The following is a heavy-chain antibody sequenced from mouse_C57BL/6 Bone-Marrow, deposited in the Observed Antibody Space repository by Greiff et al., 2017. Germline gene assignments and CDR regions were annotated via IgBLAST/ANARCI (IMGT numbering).Heavy chain of an antibody. CDR2: IDPENGDT. CDR1: GFNIKDDY. J-gene: IGHJ2*01. D-gene: IGHD1-1*01. Sequence: EVQLQQSGAELVRPGASVKLSCTASGFNIKDDYMHWVKQRPEQGLEWIGWIDPENGDTEYASKVQGKATITADTSSNTAYLQLSRLTSEDTAVYYCTTGYYGSSYSYWGQGTTLTVSS. CDR3: TTGYYGSSYSY. V-gene: IGHV14-4*01.